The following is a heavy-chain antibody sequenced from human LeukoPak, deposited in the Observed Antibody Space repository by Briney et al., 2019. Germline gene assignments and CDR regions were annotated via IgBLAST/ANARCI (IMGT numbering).Heavy chain of an antibody. D-gene: IGHD3-22*01. CDR2: IYYSGST. Sequence: KPSETLSLTCTVSGGSISSSSYYWGWIRQPPGKGLEWIGSIYYSGSTYYNPSLKSRVTISVDTSKNQFSLKLSSVIAADTAVYYCARDRVINYYDSSVFDYWGQGTLVTVSS. J-gene: IGHJ4*02. CDR3: ARDRVINYYDSSVFDY. V-gene: IGHV4-39*07. CDR1: GGSISSSSYY.